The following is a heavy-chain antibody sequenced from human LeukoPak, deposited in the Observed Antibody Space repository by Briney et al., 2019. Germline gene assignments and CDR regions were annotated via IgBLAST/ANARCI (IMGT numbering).Heavy chain of an antibody. V-gene: IGHV3-23*01. CDR1: GFTFSSYG. D-gene: IGHD3-10*01. CDR2: ISGSGGST. CDR3: AKIGDSILGYYYYYYMDV. J-gene: IGHJ6*03. Sequence: GGSLRLSCAASGFTFSSYGMSWVRQAPGKGLEWVSAISGSGGSTYYADSVKGRFTISRDNSKNTLYLQMNSLRAEDTAVYYCAKIGDSILGYYYYYYMDVWGKGTTVTISS.